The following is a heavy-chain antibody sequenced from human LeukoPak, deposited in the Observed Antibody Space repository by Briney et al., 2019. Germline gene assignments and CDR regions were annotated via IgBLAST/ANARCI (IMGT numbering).Heavy chain of an antibody. CDR2: INPNSGGT. V-gene: IGHV1-2*02. Sequence: ASVKVSCKASGYTFTGYYMHWVRQAPGQGLEWMGWINPNSGGTNYAQEFQGRVTMTRDTSISTAYMELSRLRSDDTAVYYCARDEEGVITLDYWGQGTLVTVSS. CDR3: ARDEEGVITLDY. CDR1: GYTFTGYY. J-gene: IGHJ4*02. D-gene: IGHD3-16*02.